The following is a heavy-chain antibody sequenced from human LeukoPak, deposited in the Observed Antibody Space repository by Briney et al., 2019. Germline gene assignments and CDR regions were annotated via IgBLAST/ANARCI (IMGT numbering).Heavy chain of an antibody. CDR2: INHSGST. Sequence: NPSETLSLTCAVYGGSFSGYYWSWIRQPPGKGLEWIGEINHSGSTNYNPSLKSRVTISVDTSKNQFSLKLSSVTAADTAVYYCARGPYYDFWSGYYVSFDYWGQGTLVTVSS. CDR1: GGSFSGYY. D-gene: IGHD3-3*01. CDR3: ARGPYYDFWSGYYVSFDY. J-gene: IGHJ4*02. V-gene: IGHV4-34*01.